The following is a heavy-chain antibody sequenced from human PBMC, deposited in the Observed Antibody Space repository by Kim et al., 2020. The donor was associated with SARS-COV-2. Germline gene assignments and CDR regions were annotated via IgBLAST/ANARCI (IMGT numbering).Heavy chain of an antibody. D-gene: IGHD3-22*01. V-gene: IGHV3-49*04. CDR3: TKHYDSSSYYLPDDA. Sequence: GGSLRLSCTASGFTFGDYAMSWVRQAPGKGLEWVGFIRSKAYGGTTEYAASVKGRFTISRDDSKSIAYLQMNSLKTEDTAVYYCTKHYDSSSYYLPDDA. CDR1: GFTFGDYA. CDR2: IRSKAYGGTT. J-gene: IGHJ3*01.